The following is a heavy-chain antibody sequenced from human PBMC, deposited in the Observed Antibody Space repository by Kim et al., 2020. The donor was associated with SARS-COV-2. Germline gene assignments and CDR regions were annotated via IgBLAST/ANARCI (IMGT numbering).Heavy chain of an antibody. J-gene: IGHJ4*02. Sequence: VKGRFTISRDNSKNTLYLQMNSLRAEDTAVYYCAKKGSKGWIEDYYFDYWGQGTLVTVSS. D-gene: IGHD6-19*01. V-gene: IGHV3-30*02. CDR3: AKKGSKGWIEDYYFDY.